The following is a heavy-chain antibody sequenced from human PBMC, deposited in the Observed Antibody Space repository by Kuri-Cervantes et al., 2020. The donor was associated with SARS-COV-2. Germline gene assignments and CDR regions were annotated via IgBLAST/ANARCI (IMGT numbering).Heavy chain of an antibody. D-gene: IGHD2-15*01. CDR2: ISSGGTRI. V-gene: IGHV3-11*04. CDR3: ARRSSHGRGVDFDI. CDR1: GFIFSDFY. Sequence: GGSLRLSCTASGFIFSDFYMTWIRQAPGKGLQWISYISSGGTRIYYADALEGRFTISRDNAKNSLYLQMNSLRAEDTAVYYCARRSSHGRGVDFDIWGQGTTVTVSS. J-gene: IGHJ3*02.